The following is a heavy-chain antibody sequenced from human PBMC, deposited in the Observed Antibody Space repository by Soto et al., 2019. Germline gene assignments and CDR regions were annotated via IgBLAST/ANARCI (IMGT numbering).Heavy chain of an antibody. CDR3: ARVYGSSRYYGMEV. V-gene: IGHV4-61*01. D-gene: IGHD3-10*01. J-gene: IGHJ6*02. Sequence: PSETLSLTCTVSGGSVISGSYYWILIRQPPGKGLEWIGYIYYSGSTNYNPSLKSRVTISVDTSKNQFSLKLSSVTAADTAVYYWARVYGSSRYYGMEVWGQGTTVSVS. CDR2: IYYSGST. CDR1: GGSVISGSYY.